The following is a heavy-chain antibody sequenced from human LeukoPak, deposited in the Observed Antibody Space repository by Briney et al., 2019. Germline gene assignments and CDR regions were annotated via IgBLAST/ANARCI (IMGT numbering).Heavy chain of an antibody. Sequence: ASVKASCKASGYMFTKYGIGWVRQAPGQGLEWMGWISTYNGDTIYAQKFQGRVTVTKDSSASIVYMDLRTLRSDDTAVYYCARESLGPDYYDSKKTVGDAFDIWGQGTMVTVSS. J-gene: IGHJ3*02. V-gene: IGHV1-18*01. CDR3: ARESLGPDYYDSKKTVGDAFDI. D-gene: IGHD3-22*01. CDR1: GYMFTKYG. CDR2: ISTYNGDT.